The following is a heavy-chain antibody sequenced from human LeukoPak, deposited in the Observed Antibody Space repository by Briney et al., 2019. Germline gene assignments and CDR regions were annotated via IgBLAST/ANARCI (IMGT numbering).Heavy chain of an antibody. D-gene: IGHD6-19*01. CDR2: VYYSGST. CDR1: GDSISSSSYY. J-gene: IGHJ4*02. Sequence: HPSETLSLTCTVSGDSISSSSYYWGWIRQPPGKGLEWIGGVYYSGSTYYNPSLKSRVTISVDTSKNQFSLKLSSVTAADTAVYYCARHGYSSGLLDYWGQGTLVTVSS. CDR3: ARHGYSSGLLDY. V-gene: IGHV4-39*01.